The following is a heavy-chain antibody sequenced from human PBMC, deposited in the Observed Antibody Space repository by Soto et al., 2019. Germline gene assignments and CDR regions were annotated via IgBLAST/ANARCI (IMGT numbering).Heavy chain of an antibody. V-gene: IGHV1-18*01. CDR2: ISAYNGNT. J-gene: IGHJ5*02. D-gene: IGHD3-22*01. CDR3: ARDRLSGCYYYGGSWFDP. CDR1: GYTFTSYG. Sequence: ASVKVSCKASGYTFTSYGISWVRQAPGQGLEWMGWISAYNGNTNYAQKLQGRVTMTTDTSTSTAYMELRSLRSDDTAVYYCARDRLSGCYYYGGSWFDPWGQGTLVTVYS.